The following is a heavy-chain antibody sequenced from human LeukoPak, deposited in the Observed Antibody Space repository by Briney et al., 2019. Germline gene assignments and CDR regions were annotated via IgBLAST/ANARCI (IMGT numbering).Heavy chain of an antibody. Sequence: PSETLSLTCTVSGGSISSYYWRCIRQPPGKGLEGIGRIYTSGSTNYNPSLKSRVTISVDTSKNQFSLKLSFVTAAETAVYYCARERGDMTTVTIGASDYWGQGKLVTVS. D-gene: IGHD4-17*01. V-gene: IGHV4-4*07. J-gene: IGHJ4*02. CDR1: GGSISSYY. CDR3: ARERGDMTTVTIGASDY. CDR2: IYTSGST.